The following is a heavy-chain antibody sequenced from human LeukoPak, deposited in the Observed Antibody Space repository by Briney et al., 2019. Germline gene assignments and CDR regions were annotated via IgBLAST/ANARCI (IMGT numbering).Heavy chain of an antibody. V-gene: IGHV5-51*01. CDR3: ARFMGPYCGGDCYDAFDI. J-gene: IGHJ3*02. CDR1: GYSFTSFW. D-gene: IGHD2-21*01. Sequence: GESLKISCKGSGYSFTSFWIGWVRQMPGKGLEWMGIIYPGDSDTRYSPSFQGQVTISADKSISTAYLQWSSLKASDTAMYYCARFMGPYCGGDCYDAFDIWGQGTMVTASS. CDR2: IYPGDSDT.